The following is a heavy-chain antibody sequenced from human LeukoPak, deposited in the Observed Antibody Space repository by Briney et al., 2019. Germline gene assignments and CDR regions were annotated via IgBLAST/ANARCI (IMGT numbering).Heavy chain of an antibody. V-gene: IGHV4-39*07. CDR2: ISYSGSS. Sequence: SETLSLTCTVSGGSIDSSNYYWGWIRQPPGKGLEWIGSISYSGSSYYNPSLKSRVTISVDTSKNQFSLKLSSVTAADTAVYYCARELGSWEPRWNAFDIWGQGTMVTVSS. J-gene: IGHJ3*02. CDR1: GGSIDSSNYY. CDR3: ARELGSWEPRWNAFDI. D-gene: IGHD1-26*01.